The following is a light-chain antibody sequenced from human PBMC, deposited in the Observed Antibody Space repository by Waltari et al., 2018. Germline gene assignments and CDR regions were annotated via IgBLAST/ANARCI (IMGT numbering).Light chain of an antibody. CDR2: FTH. V-gene: IGLV1-47*01. J-gene: IGLJ2*01. CDR3: ATRDEGPTVV. Sequence: QSVLTPPPSASGTPGQSVTIPCSGSIPNLSTHYVYWYRQLPGTAPKLLIYFTHQRPSGVPDRFSASKSGTSASLAISGLRFEDEADYYCATRDEGPTVVFGGGTKLTVL. CDR1: IPNLSTHY.